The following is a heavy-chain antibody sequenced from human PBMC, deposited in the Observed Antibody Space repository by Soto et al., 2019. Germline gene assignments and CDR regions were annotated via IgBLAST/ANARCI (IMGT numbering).Heavy chain of an antibody. CDR3: ARELCSCGAEWPCYMDY. J-gene: IGHJ6*04. CDR2: ISLRHHST. D-gene: IGHD2-21*01. Sequence: GASVKVSCKTSGYTFVAYFIHCVRQAPGQGLEWMGIISLRHHSTSYAQKFQDRLSVTRDPSSTTIYMELSSLRSEDTAVYYCARELCSCGAEWPCYMDYWGKGNTVIISS. V-gene: IGHV1-46*01. CDR1: GYTFVAYF.